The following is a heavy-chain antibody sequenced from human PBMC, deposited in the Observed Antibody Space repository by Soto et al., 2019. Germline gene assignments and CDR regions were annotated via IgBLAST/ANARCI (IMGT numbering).Heavy chain of an antibody. CDR3: AGWRQWEPYGMDV. CDR1: GYTLTELS. CDR2: FDPEDGET. Sequence: ASVKVSCKVSGYTLTELSMHWVRQAPGKGLEWMGGFDPEDGETIYAQKFQGRVTITADESTSTAYMELSSLRSEDTAVYYCAGWRQWEPYGMDVWGQGTTVTVSS. J-gene: IGHJ6*02. D-gene: IGHD1-26*01. V-gene: IGHV1-24*01.